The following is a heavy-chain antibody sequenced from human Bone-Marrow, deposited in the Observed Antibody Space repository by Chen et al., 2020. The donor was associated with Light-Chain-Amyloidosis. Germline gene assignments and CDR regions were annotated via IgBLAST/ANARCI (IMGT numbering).Heavy chain of an antibody. CDR1: GFVFSNYW. CDR2: IEQDGSGK. V-gene: IGHV3-7*03. Sequence: DVQLVESGGGLVQSGGSLRLSCAASGFVFSNYWMTWVRQAPGKGLEWVANIEQDGSGKNYVDSVKGRFTISRDNAKNSLYLQMNDLRAEDTAVYYCASRYCTCDRCRSSSWVCFDCWGQGTTVTVSS. J-gene: IGHJ4*02. CDR3: ASRYCTCDRCRSSSWVCFDC. D-gene: IGHD6-13*01.